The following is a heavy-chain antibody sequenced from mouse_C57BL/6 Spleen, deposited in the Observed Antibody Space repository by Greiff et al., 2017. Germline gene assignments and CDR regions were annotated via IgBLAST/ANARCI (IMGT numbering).Heavy chain of an antibody. CDR3: ARGGDVWYFDV. CDR2: INPSSGYT. Sequence: VQLQQSGAELAKPGASVKLSCKASGYTFTSYWMHWVKQRPGQGLEWIGYINPSSGYTKYNQKFKDKATLSADKSSSPAYMQLSSLTYEDSAVYYCARGGDVWYFDVWGTGTTVTVSS. V-gene: IGHV1-7*01. D-gene: IGHD3-3*01. CDR1: GYTFTSYW. J-gene: IGHJ1*03.